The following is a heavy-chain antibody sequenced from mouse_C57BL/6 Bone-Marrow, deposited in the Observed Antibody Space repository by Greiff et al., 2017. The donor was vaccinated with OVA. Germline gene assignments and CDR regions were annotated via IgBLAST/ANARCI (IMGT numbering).Heavy chain of an antibody. Sequence: VQLQQPGAELVKPGASVKLSCKASGYTFTSYWMQWVKKRPGQGLEWIGEIDPSDSYTNYNQKFKGKATLTVDTSSSTAYMQLSSLTSEDSAVYYSARSGDYNGSKFAYWGQGTLVTVSA. CDR2: IDPSDSYT. CDR1: GYTFTSYW. J-gene: IGHJ3*01. V-gene: IGHV1-50*01. CDR3: ARSGDYNGSKFAY. D-gene: IGHD1-1*01.